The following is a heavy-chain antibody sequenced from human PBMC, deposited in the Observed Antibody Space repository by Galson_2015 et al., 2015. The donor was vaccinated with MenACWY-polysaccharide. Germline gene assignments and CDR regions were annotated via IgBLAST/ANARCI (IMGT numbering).Heavy chain of an antibody. D-gene: IGHD3-16*01. CDR2: ISYAGGT. CDR3: ARGGRAVSNRNWFDP. Sequence: TLSLTCSVSGDSITSGGYFWSWIRQHPGKGLEWIASISYAGGTYYNPSLKSRVTISVDTPNNQFSLKLNSVTAADTAVYYCARGGRAVSNRNWFDPWGQGTLVTVSS. CDR1: GDSITSGGYF. J-gene: IGHJ5*02. V-gene: IGHV4-31*03.